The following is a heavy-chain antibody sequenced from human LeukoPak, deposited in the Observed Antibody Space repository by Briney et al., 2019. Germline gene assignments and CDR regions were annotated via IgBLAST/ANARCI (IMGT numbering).Heavy chain of an antibody. CDR1: GYNFTNYG. V-gene: IGHV1-18*01. D-gene: IGHD4-17*01. Sequence: ASVKVSCKASGYNFTNYGISWVRQAPGHGLEWMGWISAYNGDTKYTQKLQGRVTMTTDTSTSTAYMELRSLRSHDTAVYYCARAPSFGDYGGGYWGQGTLVTVSS. J-gene: IGHJ4*02. CDR2: ISAYNGDT. CDR3: ARAPSFGDYGGGY.